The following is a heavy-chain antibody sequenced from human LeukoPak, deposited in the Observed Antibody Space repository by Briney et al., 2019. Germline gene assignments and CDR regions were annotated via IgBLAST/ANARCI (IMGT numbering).Heavy chain of an antibody. D-gene: IGHD2-21*02. CDR1: GFTFSSYA. CDR3: ARDVSVETAQDVWVDAFDI. J-gene: IGHJ3*02. V-gene: IGHV3-7*03. CDR2: IKEDGSKK. Sequence: PGRSLRLSCAASGFTFSSYAMHWVRQAPGKGLEWVANIKEDGSKKYYVDSVKGRFTISRDNAKNSLYLQMNSLRAEDTAVYYCARDVSVETAQDVWVDAFDIWGQGTMVTVSS.